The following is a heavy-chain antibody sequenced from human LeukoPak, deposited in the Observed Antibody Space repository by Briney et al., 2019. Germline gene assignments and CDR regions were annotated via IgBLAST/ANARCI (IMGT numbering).Heavy chain of an antibody. CDR1: GFTVSTNA. V-gene: IGHV3-66*01. CDR3: ARALKSDTDSAYEYYEYFHH. Sequence: PGGSLRLSCAASGFTVSTNAMSWVRQAPGKGLEWVSVIYDGGSTYHTDSVKGRFSISRDNSKNTVYLQMNSLRAEDTAVYYCARALKSDTDSAYEYYEYFHHWGQGTLVTVSS. J-gene: IGHJ1*01. CDR2: IYDGGST. D-gene: IGHD5-12*01.